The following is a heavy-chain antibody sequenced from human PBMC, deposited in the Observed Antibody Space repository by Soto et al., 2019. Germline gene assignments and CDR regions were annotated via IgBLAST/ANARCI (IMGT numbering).Heavy chain of an antibody. CDR3: ARGGWKLFDY. J-gene: IGHJ4*02. D-gene: IGHD6-19*01. V-gene: IGHV4-59*01. CDR1: GGSSSSYY. Sequence: PSETLSVSWSVSGGSSSSYYWSWIRQPPGKGLEWIGYIYYSGSTNYNPSLKSRVTISVDTSKNQFSLKLSSVTVADTAVYYCARGGWKLFDYWGQGTLVTVSS. CDR2: IYYSGST.